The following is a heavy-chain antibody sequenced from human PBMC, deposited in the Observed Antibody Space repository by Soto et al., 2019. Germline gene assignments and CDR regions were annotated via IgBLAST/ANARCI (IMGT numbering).Heavy chain of an antibody. CDR1: GFTFCTYT. CDR2: ISSSSSYR. CDR3: ARVVDYYDPYYYFGMDV. D-gene: IGHD3-22*01. Sequence: EVQLVESGGGLVKRGGSLRLSCAASGFTFCTYTMNWVRQAPGKGLEWVSSISSSSSYRYYTDSVKGRFTISRDNAKNSLYLQMNSLRAEDTAVYYCARVVDYYDPYYYFGMDVWGQGTAVTVSS. J-gene: IGHJ6*02. V-gene: IGHV3-21*01.